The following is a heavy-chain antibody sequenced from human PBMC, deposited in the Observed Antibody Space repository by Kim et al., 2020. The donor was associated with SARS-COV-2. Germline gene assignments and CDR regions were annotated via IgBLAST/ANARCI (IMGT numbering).Heavy chain of an antibody. CDR3: ARHDAFDI. J-gene: IGHJ3*02. V-gene: IGHV5-10-1*01. Sequence: DSYTNYSPSYQGHVTISADKSISTAYLQWSSLKASDTAMYYCARHDAFDIWGQGTMVTVSS. CDR2: DSYT.